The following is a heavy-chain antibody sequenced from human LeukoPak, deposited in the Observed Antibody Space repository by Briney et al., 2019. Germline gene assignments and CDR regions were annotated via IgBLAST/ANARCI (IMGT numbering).Heavy chain of an antibody. Sequence: PGGALRLSCAASGFTFSNYAMHWVRQAPGKGLVWLAFIRFDGSNEYYADSVKGRFTISRDNYKNTLSLQMNSLRAEDTAVYYCAKGANLRYFDWLHFDYWGQGTLVTVSS. D-gene: IGHD3-9*01. J-gene: IGHJ4*02. CDR2: IRFDGSNE. V-gene: IGHV3-30*02. CDR1: GFTFSNYA. CDR3: AKGANLRYFDWLHFDY.